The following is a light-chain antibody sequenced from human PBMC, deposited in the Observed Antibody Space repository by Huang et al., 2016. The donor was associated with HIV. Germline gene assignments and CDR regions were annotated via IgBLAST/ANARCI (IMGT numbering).Light chain of an antibody. J-gene: IGKJ5*01. CDR2: YAS. CDR1: QSIGKN. Sequence: EIVLTQSPDFQSVTPKEEVTITCRASQSIGKNVHSYQKKPDQSPKLLIKYASKSISGVPSRFSGSGAGTDFTLTIKSLEAEDAAAYFCHQSTSFQSITFGQGTRLEIK. CDR3: HQSTSFQSIT. V-gene: IGKV6D-21*02.